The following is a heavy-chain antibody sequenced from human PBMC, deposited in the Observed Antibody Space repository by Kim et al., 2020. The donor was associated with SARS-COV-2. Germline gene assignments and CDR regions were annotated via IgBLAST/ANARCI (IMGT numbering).Heavy chain of an antibody. D-gene: IGHD5-18*01. CDR2: IGSSSSTI. CDR1: GFIFSSNS. J-gene: IGHJ4*02. Sequence: GGSLRLSCAASGFIFSSNSMNWVRQAPGKGLEWISFIGSSSSTIFYADSVKGRFTISRDNAKNSVFLQMNSLRAEDTAVYYCARGMAGLLGYSYGFDYWGQGTLVTVSS. V-gene: IGHV3-48*04. CDR3: ARGMAGLLGYSYGFDY.